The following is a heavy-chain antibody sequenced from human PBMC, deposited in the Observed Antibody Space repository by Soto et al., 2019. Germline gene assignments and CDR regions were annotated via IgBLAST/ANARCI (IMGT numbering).Heavy chain of an antibody. V-gene: IGHV3-7*03. Sequence: LVQSGGGLVPPGESLTVSCAPSQFSFSNYWMNWVRQAPGKALEWVANIKKDESETDYVDSVRGRFTIFRDTAKNLLYLQMRRLRVEDTAVYYCARSHTGDSAFRAFDIWGQGTVVTV. J-gene: IGHJ3*02. CDR2: IKKDESET. CDR1: QFSFSNYW. CDR3: ARSHTGDSAFRAFDI. D-gene: IGHD2-21*02.